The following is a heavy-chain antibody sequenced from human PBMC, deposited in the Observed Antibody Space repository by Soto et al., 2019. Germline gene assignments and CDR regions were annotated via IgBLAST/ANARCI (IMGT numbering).Heavy chain of an antibody. CDR1: GFTFDRYG. CDR3: ARGRIPSAIFDWFDP. Sequence: GGSLRLSCSASGFTFDRYGMHWVRQAPGKGLEWVAVIWSDGSTEYYADSVKGRFTISRDNSKNTMYLQMNSLRGEDTGVYYCARGRIPSAIFDWFDPWGQGTLVTVSS. V-gene: IGHV3-33*01. CDR2: IWSDGSTE. J-gene: IGHJ5*02. D-gene: IGHD2-2*01.